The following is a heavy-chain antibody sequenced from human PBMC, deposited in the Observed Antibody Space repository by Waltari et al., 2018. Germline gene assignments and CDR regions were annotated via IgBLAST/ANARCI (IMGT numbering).Heavy chain of an antibody. J-gene: IGHJ3*02. CDR2: ISSSSSTI. Sequence: EVQLVESGGGLVQPGGSLRLSCAASGFTFSSYSMNWVRQAPGKGLEWVSYISSSSSTIYYADSVKGRFTIARDNAKNSLYLQMNSLRAEDTAVYYCARSNRGAITPDAFDIWGQGTMVTVSS. V-gene: IGHV3-48*01. CDR1: GFTFSSYS. D-gene: IGHD1-20*01. CDR3: ARSNRGAITPDAFDI.